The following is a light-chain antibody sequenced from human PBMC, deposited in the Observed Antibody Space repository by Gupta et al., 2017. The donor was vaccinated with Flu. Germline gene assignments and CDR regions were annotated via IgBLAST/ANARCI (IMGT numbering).Light chain of an antibody. CDR1: SSNIVAGYA. CDR3: QCFDNGLRGLV. CDR2: CNN. J-gene: IGLJ3*02. Sequence: QSVLTQPPSVSGAPGQRVTISCAGTSSNIVAGYAVHWYQQLPGTEPQLLIFCNNNRPSGVPDRFSCYKAGTYASREIEGLQAEEEADDYCQCFDNGLRGLVFGGGTQLTVL. V-gene: IGLV1-40*01.